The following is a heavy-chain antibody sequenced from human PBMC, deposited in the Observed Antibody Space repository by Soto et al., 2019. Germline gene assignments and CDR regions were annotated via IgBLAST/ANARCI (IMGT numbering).Heavy chain of an antibody. CDR1: GGSISSGGYY. Sequence: QVQLQESGPGLVKPSQTLSLTCTVSGGSISSGGYYWSWIRQHPGKGLEWIGYIYYSGSTYYNPSLKSRFTISVDTSKNQFSLKLSSVTAADTAVYYCARFSTASYSSSWYSGYWGQGTLVTVSS. V-gene: IGHV4-31*03. CDR2: IYYSGST. D-gene: IGHD6-13*01. J-gene: IGHJ4*02. CDR3: ARFSTASYSSSWYSGY.